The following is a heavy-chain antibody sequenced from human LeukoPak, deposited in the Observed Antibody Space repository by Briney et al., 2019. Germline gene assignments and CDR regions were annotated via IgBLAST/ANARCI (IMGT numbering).Heavy chain of an antibody. J-gene: IGHJ6*04. CDR1: GFTFSSYT. V-gene: IGHV3-48*03. Sequence: GGSLRLSCAASGFTFSSYTMNWVRQAPGKGLEWVSYISSSGSTIYYADSVKGRFTISRDNAKNSLYLQMNNLRAEDTAVYYCAELGITMIGGVWGKGTTVTISS. D-gene: IGHD3-10*02. CDR2: ISSSGSTI. CDR3: AELGITMIGGV.